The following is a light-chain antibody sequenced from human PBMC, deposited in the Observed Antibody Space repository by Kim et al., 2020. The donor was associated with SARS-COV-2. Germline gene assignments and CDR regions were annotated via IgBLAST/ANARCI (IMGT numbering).Light chain of an antibody. Sequence: ASVGDRGTITCRASQGISNYLAWYQQKPGKVPKLLIYAASALQSGVPSRFSGSGSGTDFTLTISSLQPEDVATYYCQMYNSAPYTFGQGTKLEI. J-gene: IGKJ2*01. V-gene: IGKV1-27*01. CDR3: QMYNSAPYT. CDR2: AAS. CDR1: QGISNY.